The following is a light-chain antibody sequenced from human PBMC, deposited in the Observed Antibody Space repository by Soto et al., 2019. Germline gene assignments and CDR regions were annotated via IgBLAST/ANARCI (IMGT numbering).Light chain of an antibody. J-gene: IGKJ2*01. CDR2: GAS. Sequence: EIVMTQSPATMSVSPGESATLSCSASQSISSELAWYQQKPGQPPRLLIYGASTRATGVPARFTGSGSGSDFNRNISGLQAEDFAVYYSQQCHNWPLPFGQGTRLEI. CDR3: QQCHNWPLP. V-gene: IGKV3-15*01. CDR1: QSISSE.